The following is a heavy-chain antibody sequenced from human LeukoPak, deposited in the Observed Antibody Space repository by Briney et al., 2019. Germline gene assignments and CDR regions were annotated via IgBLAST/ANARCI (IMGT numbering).Heavy chain of an antibody. J-gene: IGHJ4*02. Sequence: ASVKVSCKASGYTFTDYYMHWVRQAPGQGLEWVGWINPNGGGTHYAQKFQGRVTVTRDTSISTAYLELRSLSSDDTAVYYCARDGMYGGYEVGAFDYWGQGTLVTVSP. CDR2: INPNGGGT. CDR1: GYTFTDYY. D-gene: IGHD5-12*01. V-gene: IGHV1-2*02. CDR3: ARDGMYGGYEVGAFDY.